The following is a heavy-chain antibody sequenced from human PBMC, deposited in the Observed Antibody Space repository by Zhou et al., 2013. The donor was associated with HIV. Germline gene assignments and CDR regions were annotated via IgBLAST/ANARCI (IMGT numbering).Heavy chain of an antibody. V-gene: IGHV1-46*01. CDR2: INPSGGST. D-gene: IGHD3-10*01. Sequence: QIQLLQSGAEVKKPGASVKVSCKASGYTFTSYGICWVRQAPGQGLEWMGTINPSGGSTIFAQKFQGRVTMIRDTSTTTVYMEVSSLRSEETAVYYCARGLPXITSPQRRGSQFDYWGQGTLVTVSS. CDR3: ARGLPXITSPQRRGSQFDY. J-gene: IGHJ4*02. CDR1: GYTFTSYG.